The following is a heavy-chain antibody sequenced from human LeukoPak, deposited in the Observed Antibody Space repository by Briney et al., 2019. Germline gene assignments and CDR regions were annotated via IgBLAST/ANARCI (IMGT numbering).Heavy chain of an antibody. D-gene: IGHD6-19*01. CDR2: IRYDGSNK. CDR1: GFTFSSYG. V-gene: IGHV3-30*02. Sequence: GGSLRLSCAASGFTFSSYGMHWVRQAPGKGLEWVAFIRYDGSNKYYADSVKGRFTISRDNSKNTLYLQMNSLRAEDTAVYYCAKKIAVAGGNFDYWGQGTLVTVSS. CDR3: AKKIAVAGGNFDY. J-gene: IGHJ4*02.